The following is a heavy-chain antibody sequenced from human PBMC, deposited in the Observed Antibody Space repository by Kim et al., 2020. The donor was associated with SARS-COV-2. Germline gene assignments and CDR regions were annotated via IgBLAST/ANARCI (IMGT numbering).Heavy chain of an antibody. CDR3: SRGFGYSSSWGTPGYYYY. V-gene: IGHV4-34*01. CDR2: INHSGST. CDR1: GGSFSGYY. J-gene: IGHJ6*03. Sequence: SETLSLTCAVYGGSFSGYYWSWIRQPPGKGLEWIGEINHSGSTNYNPSLKSRVTISVDTSKNQFSLKLSSVTAADTAVYYCSRGFGYSSSWGTPGYYYY. D-gene: IGHD6-13*01.